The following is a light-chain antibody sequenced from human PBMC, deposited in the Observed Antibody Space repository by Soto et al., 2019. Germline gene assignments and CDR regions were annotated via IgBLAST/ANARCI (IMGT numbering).Light chain of an antibody. J-gene: IGLJ3*02. CDR1: SSDVGGYNY. V-gene: IGLV2-14*01. CDR3: SSYTSTNTWV. CDR2: EVS. Sequence: QSVLTQPASVSGSPGQPITISCTGTSSDVGGYNYVSWYQQHPGKAPKFLIYEVSNRPSGVSNRFSGSKSGNTASLTISGLQAEDEADYYCSSYTSTNTWVFGGGTQLTVL.